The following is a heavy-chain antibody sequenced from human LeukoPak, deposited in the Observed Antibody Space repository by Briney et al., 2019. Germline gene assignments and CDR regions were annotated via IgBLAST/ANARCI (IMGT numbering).Heavy chain of an antibody. Sequence: PGGSLRLSCAASGFTFSSYAMSWVRQAPGKGLEWVSAISGSGGSTYYADSVKGRFTISRDNSKNTLYLQMNSLRAEDTAVYYCAKDGLLRYFDWSYYFDYWGQGTLVTVSS. V-gene: IGHV3-23*01. D-gene: IGHD3-9*01. CDR3: AKDGLLRYFDWSYYFDY. CDR2: ISGSGGST. J-gene: IGHJ4*02. CDR1: GFTFSSYA.